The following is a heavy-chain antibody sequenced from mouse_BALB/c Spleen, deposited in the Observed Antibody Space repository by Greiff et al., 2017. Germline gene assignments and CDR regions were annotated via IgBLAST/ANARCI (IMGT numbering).Heavy chain of an antibody. CDR2: ISSGGST. J-gene: IGHJ4*01. CDR3: ARGTTAGAMDY. Sequence: EVMLVESGGGLVKPGGSLKLSCAASGFTFSSYAMSWVRQTPEKRLEWVASISSGGSTYYPDSVKGRFTISRDNARNILYLQMSSLRSEDTAMYYCARGTTAGAMDYWGQGTSVTVSS. CDR1: GFTFSSYA. D-gene: IGHD1-2*01. V-gene: IGHV5-6-5*01.